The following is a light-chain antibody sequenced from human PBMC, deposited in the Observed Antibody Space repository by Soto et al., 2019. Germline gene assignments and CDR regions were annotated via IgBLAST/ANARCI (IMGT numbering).Light chain of an antibody. CDR1: QSVTSL. V-gene: IGKV3D-15*01. J-gene: IGKJ1*01. Sequence: EIVLTQSPGTLSLSPGERATLSCRASQSVTSLLGWYHQKPGQAPRLLIYGASTRATGIPERFSGSGSGTEFTLTISSLQSEDFAVYYCQQYTNWPKTFGQGTKVDIK. CDR2: GAS. CDR3: QQYTNWPKT.